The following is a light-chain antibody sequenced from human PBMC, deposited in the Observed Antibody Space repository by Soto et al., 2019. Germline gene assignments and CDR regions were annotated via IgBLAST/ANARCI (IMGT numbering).Light chain of an antibody. CDR3: QQYNSLWT. CDR2: KVS. CDR1: QTISSL. V-gene: IGKV1-5*03. Sequence: DTQMTQSPSTLSASVGDRVTITCRASQTISSLLTWYQQKPGKAPKLLIHKVSTLQSGVTSRLSASETRTRFTITNSIRRPDDFANYYSQQYNSLWTFGQGTKMEFK. J-gene: IGKJ1*01.